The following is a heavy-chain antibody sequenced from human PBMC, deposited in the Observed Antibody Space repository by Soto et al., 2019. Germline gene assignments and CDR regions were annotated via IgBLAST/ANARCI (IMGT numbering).Heavy chain of an antibody. Sequence: QVQLVESGGGVVQPGRSLRLSCAASGFTFSSYGMHWVRQAPGKGLEWVAVISYDGSNKYYADSVKGRFTISRDNSKNTLYLQMSSLRAEDTAVYYCAKDQHGGGSGSYYPNGFDPWGQGTLVTVSS. CDR3: AKDQHGGGSGSYYPNGFDP. V-gene: IGHV3-30*18. J-gene: IGHJ5*02. D-gene: IGHD3-10*01. CDR2: ISYDGSNK. CDR1: GFTFSSYG.